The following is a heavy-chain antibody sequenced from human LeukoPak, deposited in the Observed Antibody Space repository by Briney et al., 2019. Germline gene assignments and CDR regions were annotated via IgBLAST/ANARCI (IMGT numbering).Heavy chain of an antibody. J-gene: IGHJ5*02. CDR1: GYSISTDYY. CDR3: ARHLRDIVVSNWFDP. Sequence: SETLSLTCTVSGYSISTDYYWGWIRQPPGKGLEWIGNIYHSGSTYYNPSLNSRVTTSVDTSKNQFSLKLSSVTAADTAVYYCARHLRDIVVSNWFDPWGQGTLVIVSS. V-gene: IGHV4-38-2*02. D-gene: IGHD5-12*01. CDR2: IYHSGST.